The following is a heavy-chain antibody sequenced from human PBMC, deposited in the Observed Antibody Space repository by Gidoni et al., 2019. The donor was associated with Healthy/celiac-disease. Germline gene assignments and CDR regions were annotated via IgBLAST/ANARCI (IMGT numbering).Heavy chain of an antibody. J-gene: IGHJ3*02. CDR2: IISDGSIT. D-gene: IGHD4-4*01. V-gene: IGHV3-74*01. CDR1: GFTFSCYW. Sequence: GFTFSCYWMHWVRQAPGKGLVWVSRIISDGSITSYADSGKGRFTISRDNAKNTLYLQMNSLRAEDTAVYYCARDIDYTDAFDIWGQGTMVTVSS. CDR3: ARDIDYTDAFDI.